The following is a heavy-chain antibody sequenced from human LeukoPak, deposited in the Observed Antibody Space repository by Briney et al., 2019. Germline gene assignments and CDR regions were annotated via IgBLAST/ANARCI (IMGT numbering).Heavy chain of an antibody. V-gene: IGHV1-18*01. CDR3: ARTDGGYSGY. D-gene: IGHD3-22*01. Sequence: ASVKVSCKASGYTFTSYGISWVRQAPGQGLEWMGWISAYNGNTNYAQKFQGRVTMTRNTSISTAYMELSSLRSEDTAVYYCARTDGGYSGYWGQGTLVTVSS. J-gene: IGHJ4*02. CDR2: ISAYNGNT. CDR1: GYTFTSYG.